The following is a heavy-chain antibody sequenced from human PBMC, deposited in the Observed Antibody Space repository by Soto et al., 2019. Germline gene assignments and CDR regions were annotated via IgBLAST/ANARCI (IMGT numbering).Heavy chain of an antibody. J-gene: IGHJ3*02. CDR1: GGTFSNYA. V-gene: IGHV1-69*06. CDR2: IIPIFGTP. CDR3: AREDPIPHAFDI. Sequence: ASVKVSWKDSGGTFSNYALSWVRQAPGQGLEWMGGIIPIFGTPNYAQKFQGRVTIIADTSTSTAYMELRSLRSDDTAVYYCAREDPIPHAFDIWGQGTMVTVSS.